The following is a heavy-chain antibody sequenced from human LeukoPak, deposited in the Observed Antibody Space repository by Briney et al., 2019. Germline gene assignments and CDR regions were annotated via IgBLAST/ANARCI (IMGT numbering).Heavy chain of an antibody. J-gene: IGHJ4*02. CDR2: IYYSGST. D-gene: IGHD2-2*01. V-gene: IGHV4-59*01. Sequence: SETLSLTCTVSGGSISSYYWSWIRQPPGKGLEWIGYIYYSGSTNYNPSLKSRVTISVDTSKNQFSLKLSSETAADTAVYYCARGLVIDEIDYWGQGTLVTVSS. CDR1: GGSISSYY. CDR3: ARGLVIDEIDY.